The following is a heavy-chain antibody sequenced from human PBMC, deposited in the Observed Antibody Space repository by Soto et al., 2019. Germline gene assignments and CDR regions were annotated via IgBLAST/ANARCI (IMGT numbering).Heavy chain of an antibody. D-gene: IGHD3-3*01. CDR2: IHYSGST. V-gene: IGHV4-59*01. CDR1: GGSISSYY. CDR3: ARVLSSQPTTYDFWGGYQRAVYYYGMDV. J-gene: IGHJ6*02. Sequence: SETLSLTCTVSGGSISSYYWSWIRQPPGEGLEWIGYIHYSGSTNYNPSLESRVTISVDTSKNQFSLKLSSVTAADTAVYYCARVLSSQPTTYDFWGGYQRAVYYYGMDVWGQGTTVTVSS.